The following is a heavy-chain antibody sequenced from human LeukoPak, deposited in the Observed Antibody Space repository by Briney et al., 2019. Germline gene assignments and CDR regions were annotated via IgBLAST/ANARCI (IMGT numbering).Heavy chain of an antibody. Sequence: PGGSLRLSCAASGFRLSGFAMHWVRQAPGEGLEWVAGISHDGDNEYYADSVKGRFTISRDNSKNTMYLQMTSLRTEDTAVYYCARGPFGSCSSPSCYFFDYWGQGTLVTVSS. V-gene: IGHV3-30*04. D-gene: IGHD2-2*01. CDR2: ISHDGDNE. CDR3: ARGPFGSCSSPSCYFFDY. J-gene: IGHJ4*02. CDR1: GFRLSGFA.